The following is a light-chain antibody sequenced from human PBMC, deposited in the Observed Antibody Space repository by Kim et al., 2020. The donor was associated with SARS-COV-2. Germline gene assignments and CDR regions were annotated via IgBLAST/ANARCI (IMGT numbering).Light chain of an antibody. Sequence: QTVVTQEPSLSVSPGGTVTLTCGLSSGSVSTSHFASWNHQTPGQAPRTLIYNTNTRSSGVPVRFSGSILGNKAALTITGARAEDESDYYCVLYVGSGIWVFGGGTQLTVL. CDR2: NTN. V-gene: IGLV8-61*01. CDR3: VLYVGSGIWV. J-gene: IGLJ3*02. CDR1: SGSVSTSHF.